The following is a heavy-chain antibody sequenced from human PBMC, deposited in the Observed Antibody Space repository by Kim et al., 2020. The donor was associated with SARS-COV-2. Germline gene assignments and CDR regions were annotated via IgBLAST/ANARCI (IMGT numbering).Heavy chain of an antibody. D-gene: IGHD6-13*01. Sequence: GGSLRLSCAASGFTFDDYAMHWVRQAPGKGLEWVSLTGWDGGSTYYADSVKGRFTISRDNSKNSLYLQMNSLRPEDTALYYCAANRYSSSWPHFDYWGQG. CDR1: GFTFDDYA. J-gene: IGHJ4*02. V-gene: IGHV3-43D*03. CDR2: TGWDGGST. CDR3: AANRYSSSWPHFDY.